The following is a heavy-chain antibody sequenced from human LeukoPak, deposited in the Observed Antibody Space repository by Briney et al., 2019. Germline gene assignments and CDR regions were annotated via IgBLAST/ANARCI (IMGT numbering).Heavy chain of an antibody. J-gene: IGHJ4*02. CDR1: GFTFSNAW. CDR3: TRKGLPNFDY. D-gene: IGHD5-12*01. CDR2: IKSETDGGTT. V-gene: IGHV3-15*01. Sequence: GGSLRLSCAASGFTFSNAWMSWVRQAPGKGLEWVGRIKSETDGGTTDYAAPVKGRFTISRDDSKNTLYLQMNSLKTEDTAVYYCTRKGLPNFDYWGQGTLVTVSS.